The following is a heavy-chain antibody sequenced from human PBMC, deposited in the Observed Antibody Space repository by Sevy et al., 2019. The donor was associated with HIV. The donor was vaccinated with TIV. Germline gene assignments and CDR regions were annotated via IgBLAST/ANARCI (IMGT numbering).Heavy chain of an antibody. CDR2: LKSDVYGGTV. V-gene: IGHV3-49*04. CDR1: GFTLGDYC. D-gene: IGHD6-13*01. Sequence: GGSLRLSCTASGFTLGDYCMSWVRQAPGKGPEWVAFLKSDVYGGTVDHAASVRGRFVISRDDSKTIAYLQMNDLKTEDTGVYYCTRWKAAQSIFDYWGQGALVTVSS. J-gene: IGHJ4*02. CDR3: TRWKAAQSIFDY.